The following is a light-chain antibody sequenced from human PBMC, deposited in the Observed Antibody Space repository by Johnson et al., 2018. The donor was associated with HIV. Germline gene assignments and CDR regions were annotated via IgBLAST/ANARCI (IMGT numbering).Light chain of an antibody. Sequence: QSVLTQPPSVSAAPGQKVTISCSGSSSNIGNNYVSWYQQLPGTAPKLLIYDNNQRPSGIPDQFSGSKSGTSATLGITGLQTGDEADYYCGTWDSSLSAGVVFGTGTKVTVL. CDR1: SSNIGNNY. CDR3: GTWDSSLSAGVV. CDR2: DNN. V-gene: IGLV1-51*01. J-gene: IGLJ1*01.